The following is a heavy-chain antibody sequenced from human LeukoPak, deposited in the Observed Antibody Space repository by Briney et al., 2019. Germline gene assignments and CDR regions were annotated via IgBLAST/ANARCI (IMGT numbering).Heavy chain of an antibody. CDR2: INHNGNVN. CDR1: GFTFSSYW. D-gene: IGHD3-16*01. Sequence: GVTLRLSCAASGFTFSSYWMNWARQAPGKGLEWVASINHNGNVNYYVDSVKGRFTISRDNAKNSLYLQMSNLRAEDTAVYFCARGGGLDVWGQGATVTVSS. J-gene: IGHJ6*02. V-gene: IGHV3-7*03. CDR3: ARGGGLDV.